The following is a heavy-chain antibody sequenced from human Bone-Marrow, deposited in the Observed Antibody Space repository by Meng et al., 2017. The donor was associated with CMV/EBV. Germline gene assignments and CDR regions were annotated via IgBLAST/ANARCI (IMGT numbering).Heavy chain of an antibody. CDR2: ISAYNGNT. D-gene: IGHD6-6*01. Sequence: ASVKVSCKASGYTFTSYGISWVRQAPGQGLEWMGWISAYNGNTNYAQKLQGRVTMTTDTSTSTAYMELRSLRSDDTAVYYCARNTWSSSTIAVDYYFDYWGQGTLVTVSS. CDR3: ARNTWSSSTIAVDYYFDY. V-gene: IGHV1-18*01. CDR1: GYTFTSYG. J-gene: IGHJ4*02.